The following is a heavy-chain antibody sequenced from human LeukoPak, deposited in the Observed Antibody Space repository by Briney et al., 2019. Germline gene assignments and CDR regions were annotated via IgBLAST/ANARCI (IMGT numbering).Heavy chain of an antibody. CDR3: ARGIAAAADY. D-gene: IGHD6-13*01. V-gene: IGHV3-30-3*01. CDR1: GFTFSSYA. CDR2: ISYDGSNK. Sequence: GGSLRLSCAASGFTFSSYAMHWVRQAPGKGLEWVAVISYDGSNKYYADSVKGRFTISRDNSKNTLYLQMNSLRAEDTAVYYCARGIAAAADYWGQGTLVTVST. J-gene: IGHJ4*02.